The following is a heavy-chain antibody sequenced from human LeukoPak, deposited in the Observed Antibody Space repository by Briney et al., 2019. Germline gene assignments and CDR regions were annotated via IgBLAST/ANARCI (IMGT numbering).Heavy chain of an antibody. J-gene: IGHJ4*02. D-gene: IGHD4-11*01. CDR3: ARGRYGNYDFDY. Sequence: KPGGSLRLSCAASGFTFSSYSMNWVRQAPGKGLEWVSSISSTSSYIYYADLVKGRFTISRDNAKNSLYLQMNSLRAEDTAVYYCARGRYGNYDFDYWGQGTLVTVSS. CDR2: ISSTSSYI. CDR1: GFTFSSYS. V-gene: IGHV3-21*01.